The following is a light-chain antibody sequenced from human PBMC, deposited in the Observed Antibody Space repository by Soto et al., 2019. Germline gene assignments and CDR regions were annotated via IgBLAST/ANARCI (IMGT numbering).Light chain of an antibody. CDR1: QSVSNN. J-gene: IGKJ1*01. CDR3: QQYNTWPRT. CDR2: GAS. V-gene: IGKV3-15*01. Sequence: DIVMTQSPSTLSVSPGDRATLTCRASQSVSNNLAWYQQKPGQAPRLLIYGASTRATGIPPRFSGSGSGTEVTLTVSSLQSEDFAVYYCQQYNTWPRTFGQGTKVEIK.